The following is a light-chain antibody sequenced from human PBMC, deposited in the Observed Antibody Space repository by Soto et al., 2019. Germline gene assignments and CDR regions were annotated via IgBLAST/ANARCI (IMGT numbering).Light chain of an antibody. CDR1: QGSSSY. Sequence: AIRMTQAPSSFSASTGDTVTITCRASQGSSSYLAWYQQKPGKAPKLLIYAASTLQSGSPSRFSGSVSGTEFTLTISCLQSEDFATYDCQKYYSSPLTFGGGTKVAIK. V-gene: IGKV1-8*01. CDR2: AAS. CDR3: QKYYSSPLT. J-gene: IGKJ4*01.